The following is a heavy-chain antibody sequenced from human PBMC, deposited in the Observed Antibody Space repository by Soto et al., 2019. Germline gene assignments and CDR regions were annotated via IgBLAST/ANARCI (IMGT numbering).Heavy chain of an antibody. J-gene: IGHJ3*02. Sequence: GGSLRLSCAASGFTFSSYSMNWVRQAPGKGLEWVSSISSSSSYIYYADSVKGRFTISRDNAKNSLYLQMNSLRAEDTAVYYCASLEILRYFDWLPVDAFDIWGQGTMVTVSS. D-gene: IGHD3-9*01. CDR1: GFTFSSYS. CDR3: ASLEILRYFDWLPVDAFDI. CDR2: ISSSSSYI. V-gene: IGHV3-21*01.